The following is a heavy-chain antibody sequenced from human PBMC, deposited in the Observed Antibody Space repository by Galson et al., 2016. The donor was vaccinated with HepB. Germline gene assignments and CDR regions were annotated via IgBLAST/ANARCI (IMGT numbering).Heavy chain of an antibody. D-gene: IGHD3-3*01. CDR3: ARPHYTDIKNPFDL. V-gene: IGHV3-53*01. CDR1: GFTVSNNY. J-gene: IGHJ3*01. CDR2: IYSGGST. Sequence: SLRLSCAASGFTVSNNYMSWVRQAPGKGLEWVSVIYSGGSTYYADSVKGRFTISRDNAKNSVYLQMNSLRAEDTALYRCARPHYTDIKNPFDLWGQGTMVTVSS.